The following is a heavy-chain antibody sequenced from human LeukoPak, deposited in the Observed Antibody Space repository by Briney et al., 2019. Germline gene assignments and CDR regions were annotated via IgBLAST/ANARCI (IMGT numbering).Heavy chain of an antibody. D-gene: IGHD6-13*01. CDR1: GGTFSSYA. J-gene: IGHJ5*02. Sequence: GASVKVSCKASGGTFSSYAISWVRQAPGQGLEWLGRIIPIFGTANYAQKFQGRVTITTDESTSTAYMELSNLRSEDTAVYYCARGSVSPGMSSWGQGTLVTASS. V-gene: IGHV1-69*05. CDR2: IIPIFGTA. CDR3: ARGSVSPGMSS.